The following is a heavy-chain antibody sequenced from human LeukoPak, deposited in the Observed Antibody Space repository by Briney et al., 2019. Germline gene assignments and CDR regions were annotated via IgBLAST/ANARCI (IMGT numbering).Heavy chain of an antibody. CDR3: ARSLSCSGGSCYSYYYYMDV. J-gene: IGHJ6*03. V-gene: IGHV4-34*01. D-gene: IGHD2-15*01. CDR1: GGSFSGYY. Sequence: SETLSLTCAVYGGSFSGYYWSWIRQPPGKGLEWIGEINHSGSTNYNPSLKSRVTISVDTSKNQFSLKLSSVTAADTAVYYCARSLSCSGGSCYSYYYYMDVWGKGTTVTISS. CDR2: INHSGST.